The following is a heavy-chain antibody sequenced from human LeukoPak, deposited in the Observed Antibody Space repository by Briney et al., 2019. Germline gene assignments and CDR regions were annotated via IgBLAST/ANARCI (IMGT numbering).Heavy chain of an antibody. V-gene: IGHV1-69*05. CDR2: IIPIFGTA. CDR3: ARDPRYCSSTSCYRSWFDP. J-gene: IGHJ5*02. D-gene: IGHD2-2*01. CDR1: GGTFSSYA. Sequence: SVKVSCKASGGTFSSYAISWVRQAPGQGLEWMGGIIPIFGTANYAQTFQGRVTITTDKSTSTAYMELSSLRSEDTAVYYCARDPRYCSSTSCYRSWFDPLGQGTLVTVSS.